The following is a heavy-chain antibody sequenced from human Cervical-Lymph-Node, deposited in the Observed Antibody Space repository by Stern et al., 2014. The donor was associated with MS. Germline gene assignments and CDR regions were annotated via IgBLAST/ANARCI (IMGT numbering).Heavy chain of an antibody. CDR2: IIPIFDVP. CDR3: ARDLTRGTDWG. D-gene: IGHD3-9*01. CDR1: GGTFSSYA. V-gene: IGHV1-69*01. Sequence: VQLVESGAEVKKPGSSVKVSCKASGGTFSSYAISWVRQAPGQGLEWMGGIIPIFDVPNYAQKFQGRVTMTADESTSTAYMELSSLRSEDTAVYYCARDLTRGTDWGWGQGTLVIVSS. J-gene: IGHJ4*02.